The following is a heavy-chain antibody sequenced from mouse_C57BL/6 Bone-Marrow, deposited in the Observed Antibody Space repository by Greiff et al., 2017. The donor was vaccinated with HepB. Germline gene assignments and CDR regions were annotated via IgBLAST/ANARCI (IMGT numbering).Heavy chain of an antibody. D-gene: IGHD2-1*01. J-gene: IGHJ4*01. CDR1: GYTFTSYW. CDR3: AREGLLWPYAMDY. CDR2: IDPSDSYT. Sequence: QVQLQQPGAELVKPGASVKLSCKASGYTFTSYWMHWVKQRPGQGLEWIGEIDPSDSYTNYNQKFKGKATLTVDTSSSTAYMQLSSLTSEDSAVYYCAREGLLWPYAMDYWGQGTSVTVSS. V-gene: IGHV1-50*01.